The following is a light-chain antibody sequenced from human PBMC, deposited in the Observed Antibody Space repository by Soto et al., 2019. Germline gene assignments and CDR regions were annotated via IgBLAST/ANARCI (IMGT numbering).Light chain of an antibody. V-gene: IGLV2-23*01. CDR3: SSYAGSNNVV. CDR2: EAS. J-gene: IGLJ2*01. CDR1: NSDVGGYNC. Sequence: QSVLTQPASVSGSPGQSITISCTGTNSDVGGYNCVSWYQQDPGKATNLLIYEASKRPSGVSSRFSGSKSGNTASLPISGLQAEDEAEYCCSSYAGSNNVVFGGGTKVTVL.